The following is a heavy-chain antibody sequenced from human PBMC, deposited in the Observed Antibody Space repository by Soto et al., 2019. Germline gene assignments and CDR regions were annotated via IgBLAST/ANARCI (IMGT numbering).Heavy chain of an antibody. V-gene: IGHV1-69*01. Sequence: VQLVQSGAEVRKSGSSVKVSCKASGGDFKNFIIAWVRQAPGHGLEWMGGVIPIFGTPNFVQKFQDRVTITADEATSTTYMELRSLRSEDTAVYYCARVGSCLSSRCLYYGMDVWGQGTTVIVSS. CDR3: ARVGSCLSSRCLYYGMDV. CDR2: VIPIFGTP. CDR1: GGDFKNFI. D-gene: IGHD2-8*01. J-gene: IGHJ6*02.